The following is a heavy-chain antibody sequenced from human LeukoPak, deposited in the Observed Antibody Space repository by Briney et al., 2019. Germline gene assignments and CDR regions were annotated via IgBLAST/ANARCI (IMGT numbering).Heavy chain of an antibody. CDR3: ARVLRAASWRSYDY. V-gene: IGHV4-39*07. CDR2: IYYSGST. J-gene: IGHJ4*02. D-gene: IGHD5-18*01. CDR1: GGSISSSSYY. Sequence: PSETLSLTCTVSGGSISSSSYYWGWIRQPPGKGLEWIGSIYYSGSTYYNPSLKSRVTISVDTSSNQFSLRLNSMTAADTAVYYCARVLRAASWRSYDYWGQGSLVTVSS.